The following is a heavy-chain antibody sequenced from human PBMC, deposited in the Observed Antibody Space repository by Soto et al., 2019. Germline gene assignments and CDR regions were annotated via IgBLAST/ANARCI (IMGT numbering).Heavy chain of an antibody. J-gene: IGHJ6*02. CDR2: ISAYNGNT. CDR1: GYKFTSYG. V-gene: IGHV1-18*04. Sequence: ASVKVSGKASGYKFTSYGLSWVRPAPGQGLGLMGWISAYNGNTNYALKFQDRVTMTTDTYTSTAYMELRSLTYDDTAVYYCARGATVRDLWRGFYPDYEYYGMDVWG. CDR3: ARGATVRDLWRGFYPDYEYYGMDV. D-gene: IGHD3-3*01.